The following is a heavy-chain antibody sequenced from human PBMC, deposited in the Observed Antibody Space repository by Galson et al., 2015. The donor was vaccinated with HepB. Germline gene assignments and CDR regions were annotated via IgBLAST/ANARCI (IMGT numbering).Heavy chain of an antibody. D-gene: IGHD5-24*01. J-gene: IGHJ3*02. CDR1: GYTFTGYY. CDR3: ARGGVATIFLSRPDAFDI. V-gene: IGHV1-2*06. Sequence: SVKVSCKASGYTFTGYYMHWVRQAPGQGLEWMGRINPNSGGTNYAQKFQGRVTMTRDTSISTAYMELSRLRSDDTAVYYCARGGVATIFLSRPDAFDIWGQGTMVTVSS. CDR2: INPNSGGT.